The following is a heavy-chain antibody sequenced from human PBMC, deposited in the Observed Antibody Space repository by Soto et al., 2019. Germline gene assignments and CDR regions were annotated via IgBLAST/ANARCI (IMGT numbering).Heavy chain of an antibody. CDR1: GYSFTSYW. CDR3: ARHLGFDWLVGHAFDI. J-gene: IGHJ3*02. D-gene: IGHD3-9*01. Sequence: GESLKISCKGSGYSFTSYWIGWVRQMPGKGLEGMGIIYSGDSDTRYSPSFQGQVTISADRSISTAYLQWGSLKASETAMYYCARHLGFDWLVGHAFDIWGQGKMVTVSS. V-gene: IGHV5-51*01. CDR2: IYSGDSDT.